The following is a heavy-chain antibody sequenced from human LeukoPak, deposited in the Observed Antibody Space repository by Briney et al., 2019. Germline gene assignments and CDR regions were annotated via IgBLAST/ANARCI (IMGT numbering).Heavy chain of an antibody. J-gene: IGHJ4*02. D-gene: IGHD3-22*01. CDR1: GGTFSSYA. V-gene: IGHV1-69*04. CDR3: ARADYYDSSGYYDY. CDR2: IIPILGIA. Sequence: SVKVSCKASGGTFSSYAISWVRQAPGQGLEWMGRIIPILGIANYAQKFQGRVTITADKSTSTAYMELSSLRSEDTAVYYCARADYYDSSGYYDYWGQGTLVTVSS.